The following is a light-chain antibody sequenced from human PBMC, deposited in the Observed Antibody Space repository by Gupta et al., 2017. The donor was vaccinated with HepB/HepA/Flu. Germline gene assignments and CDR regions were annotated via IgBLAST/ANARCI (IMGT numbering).Light chain of an antibody. CDR1: SLRSFY. V-gene: IGLV3-19*01. Sequence: SSELTQDPAVSVALAQTVRITCQGDSLRSFYATWYQQKAGKAPVVVIYGKNMRPSGIPDRFSGSSSGDTVSFTITGAQAEDEADYYCNSRDRSGTRRCFGPGTKVTVL. CDR3: NSRDRSGTRRC. CDR2: GKN. J-gene: IGLJ1*01.